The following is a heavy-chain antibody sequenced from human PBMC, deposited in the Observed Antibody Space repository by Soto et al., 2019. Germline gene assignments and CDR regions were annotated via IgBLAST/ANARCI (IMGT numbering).Heavy chain of an antibody. CDR1: GDSVTGFW. CDR2: IYPRDSHT. V-gene: IGHV5-51*01. J-gene: IGHJ4*02. CDR3: ARQHPLASGVWYT. D-gene: IGHD6-19*01. Sequence: PGESLKISCKVSGDSVTGFWIGWVRQMPGKGLEWLGSIYPRDSHTRYSPSFQGQVTISADKSLSTAYLQWNSLQASDTAIYYCARQHPLASGVWYTWGQGTLVTVYS.